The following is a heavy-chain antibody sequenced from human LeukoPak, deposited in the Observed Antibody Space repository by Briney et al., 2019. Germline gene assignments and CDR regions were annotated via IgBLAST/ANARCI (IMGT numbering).Heavy chain of an antibody. CDR1: GYTFTSYW. Sequence: GESLKISCKGSGYTFTSYWIGWVRQMPGKGLECMGLIYPGDSDTRYSPSFQGQVTISADQSISTAYLQWSSLKASDTAMYYCARSPGSSGYLLYPMDYWGQGTLVTVSS. J-gene: IGHJ4*02. V-gene: IGHV5-51*01. CDR2: IYPGDSDT. CDR3: ARSPGSSGYLLYPMDY. D-gene: IGHD3-22*01.